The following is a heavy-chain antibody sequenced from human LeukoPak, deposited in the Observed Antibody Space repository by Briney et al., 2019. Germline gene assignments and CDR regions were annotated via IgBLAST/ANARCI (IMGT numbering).Heavy chain of an antibody. CDR3: ARATRYSSGWSRYYFDY. CDR1: GGSISSGDNY. CDR2: INHSGST. D-gene: IGHD6-19*01. V-gene: IGHV4-39*07. Sequence: PSETLSLTCTVSGGSISSGDNYWSWIRQPPGKGLEWIGEINHSGSTNYNPSLKSRVTISVDTSNNQFSLKLSSVTAADTAVYYCARATRYSSGWSRYYFDYWGQGTLVTVSS. J-gene: IGHJ4*02.